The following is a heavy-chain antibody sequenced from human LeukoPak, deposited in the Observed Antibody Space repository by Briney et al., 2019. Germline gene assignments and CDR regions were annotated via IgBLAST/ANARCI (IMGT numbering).Heavy chain of an antibody. CDR2: INHSGST. CDR1: GGSFSSYY. V-gene: IGHV4-34*01. J-gene: IGHJ5*02. CDR3: ARLDIVVLPASIPAVGFDP. Sequence: SETLSLTCTVYGGSFSSYYWIWMRQPPGKRLEWIGEINHSGSTNYNPSLKSRVTMSVDTSKNQFSLKLSSVTAADTAVYFCARLDIVVLPASIPAVGFDPWGQGTLVTVSS. D-gene: IGHD2-2*01.